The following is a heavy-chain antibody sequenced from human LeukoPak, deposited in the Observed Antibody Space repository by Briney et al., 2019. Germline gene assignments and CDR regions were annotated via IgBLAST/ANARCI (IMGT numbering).Heavy chain of an antibody. J-gene: IGHJ4*02. CDR1: GFTFDDYA. CDR2: ISWNSGSI. CDR3: AKGSLAAHPYYFDC. V-gene: IGHV3-9*01. Sequence: GRSLRLSCAASGFTFDDYAMHWVRQAPGKGLEWVSGISWNSGSIGYADSVKGRFTISRDNAKNSLYLQMNSLRAEDTALYYCAKGSLAAHPYYFDCWGQGTLVSVSS. D-gene: IGHD6-6*01.